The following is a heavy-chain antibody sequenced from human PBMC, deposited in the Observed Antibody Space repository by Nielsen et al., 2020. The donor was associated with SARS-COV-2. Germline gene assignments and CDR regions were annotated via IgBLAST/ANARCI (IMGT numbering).Heavy chain of an antibody. V-gene: IGHV1-2*06. CDR1: GYTFTDYY. Sequence: ASVKVSCKASGYTFTDYYIHWVRQAPGQGLEWMGRINPYSGGTNYAQKFQGTVTMTRDASISTVYMELTSDDTAVYYCARARATIFGLVMSYGMDVWGQGTTVAGS. CDR3: ARARATIFGLVMSYGMDV. CDR2: INPYSGGT. J-gene: IGHJ6*02. D-gene: IGHD3/OR15-3a*01.